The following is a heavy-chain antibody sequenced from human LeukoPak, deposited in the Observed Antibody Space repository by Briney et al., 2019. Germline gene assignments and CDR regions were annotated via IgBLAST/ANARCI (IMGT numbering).Heavy chain of an antibody. CDR3: ARDLSEPHWYSSGWSLDV. J-gene: IGHJ6*02. D-gene: IGHD6-19*01. CDR1: GFTFSSYA. Sequence: GGSLRLSCAASGFTFSSYAMNWVRQAPGKGPEWVSYISSRSSSIYYADSVKGRFTISRDNAKNSLYLQMNSLRAEDTAVYYCARDLSEPHWYSSGWSLDVWGQGTTVTVSS. V-gene: IGHV3-48*04. CDR2: ISSRSSSI.